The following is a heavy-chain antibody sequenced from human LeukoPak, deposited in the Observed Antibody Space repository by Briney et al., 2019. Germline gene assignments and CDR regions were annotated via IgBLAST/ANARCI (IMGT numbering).Heavy chain of an antibody. CDR2: IYSGGST. Sequence: PGGSLRLSCAASGFTVSSNYMSWVRQAPGKGLEWVSVIYSGGSTYYADSVKGRFTISRDNSKNTLYLQMNSLRAEDAAVYYCAKDTFSGYDFWSGYFRFDYWGQGTLVTVSS. D-gene: IGHD3-3*01. CDR3: AKDTFSGYDFWSGYFRFDY. J-gene: IGHJ4*02. CDR1: GFTVSSNY. V-gene: IGHV3-66*01.